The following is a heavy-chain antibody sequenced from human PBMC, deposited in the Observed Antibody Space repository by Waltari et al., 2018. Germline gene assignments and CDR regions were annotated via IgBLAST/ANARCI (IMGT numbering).Heavy chain of an antibody. J-gene: IGHJ5*02. Sequence: EVQLVESGGGFVQPGGSLRLSCAASGFTFSSYWMHWVRQVPGKGLVWVSRMNGDGTNILYADSGKGRFTISRDNAKNTLYLQMNNLRVEDTAVYYCARVKLGDYVISTWGQGTLVTVSS. V-gene: IGHV3-74*01. CDR2: MNGDGTNI. D-gene: IGHD4-17*01. CDR1: GFTFSSYW. CDR3: ARVKLGDYVIST.